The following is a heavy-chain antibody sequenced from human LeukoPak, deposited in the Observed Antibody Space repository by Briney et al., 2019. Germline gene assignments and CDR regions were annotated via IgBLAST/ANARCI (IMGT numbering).Heavy chain of an antibody. V-gene: IGHV3-23*01. J-gene: IGHJ4*02. D-gene: IGHD1-26*01. CDR1: GFTFSSYA. CDR2: ISGGGASGGRT. CDR3: AKGLQWELPCDY. Sequence: PGGSLRLSCAASGFTFSSYAMSWVRQAPGKGLEWVSAISGGGASGGRTYYADAVKGRFTISRDNSKNTLYLQMNSLRAEDAAVYYCAKGLQWELPCDYWGQGTLVTVSS.